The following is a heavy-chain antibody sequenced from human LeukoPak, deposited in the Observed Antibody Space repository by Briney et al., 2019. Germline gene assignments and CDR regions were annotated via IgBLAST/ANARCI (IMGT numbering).Heavy chain of an antibody. CDR3: ARLDEPYDYVWGSYRPSYYFDY. J-gene: IGHJ4*02. D-gene: IGHD3-16*02. V-gene: IGHV4-34*01. Sequence: PSETLSLTCAVYGGSFSGYYWSWIRQPPGKGLEWIGEINHSGSTNYNPSLKSRVTISVDTSKNQFSLKLSSVTAADTAVYYCARLDEPYDYVWGSYRPSYYFDYWGQGTLVTVSS. CDR2: INHSGST. CDR1: GGSFSGYY.